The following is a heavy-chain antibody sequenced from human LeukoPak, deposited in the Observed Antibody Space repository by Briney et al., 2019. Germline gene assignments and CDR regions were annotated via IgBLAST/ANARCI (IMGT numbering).Heavy chain of an antibody. J-gene: IGHJ3*02. CDR2: IYYSGST. D-gene: IGHD4-17*01. CDR1: GGSISSGDYY. CDR3: ARDLYGDYADDAFDI. Sequence: SETLSLTCTVSGGSISSGDYYWSWIRQPPGKGLEWIGYIYYSGSTYYNPSLKSRVTISVDTSKNQFSLKLSSVTAADTAVYYCARDLYGDYADDAFDIWGQGTMVTVSS. V-gene: IGHV4-30-4*01.